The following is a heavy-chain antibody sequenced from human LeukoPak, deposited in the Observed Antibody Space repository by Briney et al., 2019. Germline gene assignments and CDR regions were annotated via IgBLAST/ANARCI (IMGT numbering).Heavy chain of an antibody. CDR2: ISAYNGNT. CDR1: GYTFTSYG. J-gene: IGHJ5*02. Sequence: GASVKVSCKASGYTFTSYGISWVRQAPGQGLEWMGWISAYNGNTNYAQKLQGRVTMTTDTFTSTAYMELRSLRSDDTAVYYCARGVLAYCGGDCYHNWFDPWGQGTLVTVSS. CDR3: ARGVLAYCGGDCYHNWFDP. V-gene: IGHV1-18*01. D-gene: IGHD2-21*02.